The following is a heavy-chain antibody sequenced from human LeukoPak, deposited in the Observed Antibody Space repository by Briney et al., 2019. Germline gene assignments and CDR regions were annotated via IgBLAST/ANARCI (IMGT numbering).Heavy chain of an antibody. Sequence: GGSLRLSCAASRFTFSSYEMNWVRQAPGKGLEWVSYISSSGSTIYYADSVKGRFTISRDNAKNSLYLQMNSLRAEDTAVYYCARRGAYYYYGMDVWGQGTTVTVSS. CDR1: RFTFSSYE. D-gene: IGHD3-10*01. V-gene: IGHV3-48*03. J-gene: IGHJ6*02. CDR2: ISSSGSTI. CDR3: ARRGAYYYYGMDV.